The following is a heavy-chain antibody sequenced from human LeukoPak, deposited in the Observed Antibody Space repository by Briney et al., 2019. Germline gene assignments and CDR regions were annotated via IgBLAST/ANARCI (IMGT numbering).Heavy chain of an antibody. CDR2: FDPEDGET. Sequence: ASVKVSCKVSGYTLTELSMHWVRQAPGKGLEWMGGFDPEDGETIYAQKLQGRVTMTEDTSTDTAYMELSSLRSEDTAVYYCATEYYYDSSGYLNYYYGMDVWGQGTTVTVSS. D-gene: IGHD3-22*01. V-gene: IGHV1-24*01. CDR1: GYTLTELS. CDR3: ATEYYYDSSGYLNYYYGMDV. J-gene: IGHJ6*02.